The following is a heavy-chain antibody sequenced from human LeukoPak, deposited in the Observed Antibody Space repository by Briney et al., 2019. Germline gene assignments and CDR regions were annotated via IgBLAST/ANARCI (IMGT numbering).Heavy chain of an antibody. CDR2: IVVGSGNT. CDR3: AAGLPYFDWLPPLGY. V-gene: IGHV1-58*02. J-gene: IGHJ4*02. Sequence: SVKVSCKASGFTFTSSAMKWVRQARGQRLEWIGWIVVGSGNTNYAQKFQERVTITRDMSTSTAYMELSSLRSEDTAVYYCAAGLPYFDWLPPLGYWGQGTPVTVSS. CDR1: GFTFTSSA. D-gene: IGHD3-9*01.